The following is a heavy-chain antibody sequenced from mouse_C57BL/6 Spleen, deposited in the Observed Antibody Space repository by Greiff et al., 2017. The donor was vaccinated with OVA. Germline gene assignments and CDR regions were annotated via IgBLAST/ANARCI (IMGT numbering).Heavy chain of an antibody. CDR1: GFNITDYY. CDR2: IDPEDGDT. D-gene: IGHD3-2*02. CDR3: TGTAQATDFDY. Sequence: VQLQQSGAELVRPGASVKLSCTASGFNITDYYMHWVKQRPEQGLEWIGRIDPEDGDTEYAPKFQGKATMTADTSSNTAYLQLSSLTSEDTAVYYCTGTAQATDFDYWGQGTTLTVSS. V-gene: IGHV14-1*01. J-gene: IGHJ2*01.